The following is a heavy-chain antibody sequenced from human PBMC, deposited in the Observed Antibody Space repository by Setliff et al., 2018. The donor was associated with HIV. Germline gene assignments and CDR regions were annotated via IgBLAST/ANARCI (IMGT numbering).Heavy chain of an antibody. Sequence: SVKVSCKASGGGVSNHVISWVRQAPGRGLEWMGGIIPIFGTADYAQKFKGRVTITADESTRAAYLELSSLISEDTAVYYCTREPLLAGLGPYYFDHWGQGTLVTVSS. V-gene: IGHV1-69*13. D-gene: IGHD2-21*01. CDR1: GGGVSNHV. CDR2: IIPIFGTA. CDR3: TREPLLAGLGPYYFDH. J-gene: IGHJ4*02.